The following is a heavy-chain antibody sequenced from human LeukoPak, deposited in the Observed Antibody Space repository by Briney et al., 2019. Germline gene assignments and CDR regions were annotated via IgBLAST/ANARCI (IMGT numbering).Heavy chain of an antibody. J-gene: IGHJ4*02. V-gene: IGHV3-23*01. Sequence: GGSLRLSCAASGFPFSHSAMSWVRQAPRKGLEWVSAIGGSGDTTYYADSVTGRFTISRDNAKNTLYLQINSLRAEDTALYFRARRDAANSKGLDFWGQGTQVTVSS. D-gene: IGHD4/OR15-4a*01. CDR3: ARRDAANSKGLDF. CDR2: IGGSGDTT. CDR1: GFPFSHSA.